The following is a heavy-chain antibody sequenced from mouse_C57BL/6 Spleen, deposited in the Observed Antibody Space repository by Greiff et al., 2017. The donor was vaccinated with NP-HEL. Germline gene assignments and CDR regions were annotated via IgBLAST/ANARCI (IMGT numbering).Heavy chain of an antibody. J-gene: IGHJ4*01. Sequence: QVQLQQPGAELVKPGASVKRSCKASDYTFPSSWLQWVKQGPGQGLEWIGEIYPSDSYTNYNQKLKGKATLTVATSSSTAYMQLSSLTSEDSAVYYCARWGGAMDYWGQGTSVTVSS. CDR2: IYPSDSYT. CDR3: ARWGGAMDY. CDR1: DYTFPSSW. V-gene: IGHV1-50*01.